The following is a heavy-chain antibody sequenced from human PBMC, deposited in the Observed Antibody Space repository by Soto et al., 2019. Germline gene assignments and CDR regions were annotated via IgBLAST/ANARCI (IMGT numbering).Heavy chain of an antibody. CDR3: ARGVTPAPDCSGGSSPRDYYYYYGMDV. Sequence: QVQLVQSGAEVKKPGASVKVSCKASGYTFTSYGISWVRQAPGLGLEWMGWISAYNGNTNYAQKLQGRVTMTTDTSTSTASMELRSLRSDDTAVYYCARGVTPAPDCSGGSSPRDYYYYYGMDVWGQGTTVTVSS. D-gene: IGHD2-15*01. J-gene: IGHJ6*02. CDR1: GYTFTSYG. V-gene: IGHV1-18*01. CDR2: ISAYNGNT.